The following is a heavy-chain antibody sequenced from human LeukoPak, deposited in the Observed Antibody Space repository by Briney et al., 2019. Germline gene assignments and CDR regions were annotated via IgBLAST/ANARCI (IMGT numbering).Heavy chain of an antibody. J-gene: IGHJ6*02. CDR1: GGSISSYY. Sequence: SETLSLTCTVSGGSISSYYWSWIRQPPGKGLEWIGYIYYSGSTNYNPSLKSRVTISVDTSKNQFSLKLSSVTAADTAVYYCARTAGANYYYYGLDVWGQGTTVTVSS. V-gene: IGHV4-59*01. CDR3: ARTAGANYYYYGLDV. CDR2: IYYSGST. D-gene: IGHD4/OR15-4a*01.